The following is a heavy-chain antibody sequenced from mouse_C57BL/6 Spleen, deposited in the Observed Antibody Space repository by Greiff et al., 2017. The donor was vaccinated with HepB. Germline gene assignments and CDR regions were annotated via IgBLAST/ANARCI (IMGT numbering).Heavy chain of an antibody. Sequence: QVQLQQPGAELVKPGASVKMSCKASGYTLNSYWITWVKQRPGQGLEWIGDIYPGSGSTNYNEKFKSKATLTVDTSSSTAYMQLSSLTSEDSAVYYCARSYYSTHYYAMDYWGQGTSVTVSS. CDR3: ARSYYSTHYYAMDY. D-gene: IGHD2-5*01. CDR2: IYPGSGST. CDR1: GYTLNSYW. J-gene: IGHJ4*01. V-gene: IGHV1-55*01.